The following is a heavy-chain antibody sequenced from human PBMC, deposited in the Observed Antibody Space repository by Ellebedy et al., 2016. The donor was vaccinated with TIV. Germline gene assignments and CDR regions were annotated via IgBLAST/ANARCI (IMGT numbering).Heavy chain of an antibody. CDR3: ARGGYDTHGLRDWYFDL. D-gene: IGHD3-22*01. CDR1: GFTFSSYG. CDR2: IWYDGSNK. V-gene: IGHV3-33*01. J-gene: IGHJ2*01. Sequence: GGSLRLSCAASGFTFSSYGMDWVRQAPGKGLEWVAAIWYDGSNKDYADSVKGRFTISRDNAKNSLYLQMNSLRVEDTAVYYCARGGYDTHGLRDWYFDLWGRGTLVTVSS.